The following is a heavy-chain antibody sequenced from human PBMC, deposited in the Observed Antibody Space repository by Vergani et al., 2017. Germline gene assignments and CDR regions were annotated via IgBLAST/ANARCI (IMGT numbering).Heavy chain of an antibody. V-gene: IGHV3-23*01. CDR3: AKERRRSLWFGESNTNHFCC. CDR2: ISGSGGST. J-gene: IGHJ4*02. D-gene: IGHD3-10*01. CDR1: GFTFSSYA. Sequence: EVQLLESGGGLVQPGGSLRLSCAASGFTFSSYAMSWVRQAPGKGLEWVSAISGSGGSTYYADSVKGRFTISRDNSKNTLYLQLNSLRAEVTAVYYCAKERRRSLWFGESNTNHFCCWGQGALVTVSS.